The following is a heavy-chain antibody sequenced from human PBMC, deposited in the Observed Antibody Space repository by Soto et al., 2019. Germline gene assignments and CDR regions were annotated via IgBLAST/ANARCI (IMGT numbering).Heavy chain of an antibody. V-gene: IGHV1-18*01. J-gene: IGHJ6*03. CDR1: GYTFTSYG. D-gene: IGHD2-2*01. CDR3: ARVLQLSRYCSSTRCTPHMDV. CDR2: ISAYNGNT. Sequence: GASVKVSCKASGYTFTSYGISWVRQAPGQGLEWMGWISAYNGNTNYAQKLQGRVTMTTDTSTSTAYMELRSLRSDDTAVYYCARVLQLSRYCSSTRCTPHMDVWGKGTTVTVSS.